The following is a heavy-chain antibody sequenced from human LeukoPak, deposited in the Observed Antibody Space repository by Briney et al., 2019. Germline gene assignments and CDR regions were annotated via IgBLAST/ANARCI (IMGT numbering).Heavy chain of an antibody. D-gene: IGHD6-19*01. CDR2: IYSGGDA. CDR1: GFIVNGKH. CDR3: ARDFFSGAWYSYFDP. Sequence: GGSLRLSCAASGFIVNGKHIHWVRQAPGKGLEWVAIIYSGGDAYYADSVKGRFTISRDNSRNTLYLQMNSLRAEDTAVYYCARDFFSGAWYSYFDPWGQGTLVTVSS. J-gene: IGHJ5*02. V-gene: IGHV3-53*01.